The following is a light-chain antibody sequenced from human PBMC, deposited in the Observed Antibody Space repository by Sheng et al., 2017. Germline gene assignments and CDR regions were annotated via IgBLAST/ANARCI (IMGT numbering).Light chain of an antibody. Sequence: DIVLTQSPLYLPVTPGEPASISCRSSQSLQHRNGYHFLDWYLERPGQSPQVLIYLGSQRPSGVPDRFSGSVSGTDFTLKINRVEAGDVGIYYCMQGLQSRTFGPGPRVDIK. CDR1: QSLQHRNGYHF. CDR2: LGS. CDR3: MQGLQSRT. V-gene: IGKV2-28*01. J-gene: IGKJ3*01.